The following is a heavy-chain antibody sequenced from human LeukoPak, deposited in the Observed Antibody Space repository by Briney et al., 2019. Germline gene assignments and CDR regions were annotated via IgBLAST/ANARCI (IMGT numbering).Heavy chain of an antibody. J-gene: IGHJ3*02. CDR1: GFTFSIYA. CDR2: ITVSGDNT. CDR3: AKDYGYIVGATDI. D-gene: IGHD1-26*01. Sequence: GGSLRLSCAASGFTFSIYAMTWVRQAPGKGLEWVSTITVSGDNTFYADSVKGRFTISRDNSKNTLYLQMNNLRAEDTAGYYCAKDYGYIVGATDIWGQGTMVTVSS. V-gene: IGHV3-23*01.